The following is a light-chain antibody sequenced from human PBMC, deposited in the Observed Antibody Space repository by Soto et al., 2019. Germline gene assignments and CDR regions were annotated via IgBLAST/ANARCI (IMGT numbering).Light chain of an antibody. CDR3: QQYDTYPT. Sequence: DIQMTRSPSTLSASVGDRVTITCRASQSISTWLAWYQQKPGKVPKLLIYKASTLQTGVPSRFSGSGSGADFPLTISSLQPDDFATYYCQQYDTYPTFGQGTTVEIK. J-gene: IGKJ1*01. V-gene: IGKV1-5*03. CDR1: QSISTW. CDR2: KAS.